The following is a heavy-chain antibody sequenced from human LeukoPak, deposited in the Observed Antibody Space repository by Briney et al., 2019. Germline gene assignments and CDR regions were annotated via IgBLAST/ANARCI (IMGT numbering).Heavy chain of an antibody. CDR3: AKDGGNYEFDY. V-gene: IGHV3-30*02. CDR2: IPFDGSDN. D-gene: IGHD4-11*01. J-gene: IGHJ4*01. Sequence: GGSLRLSCAASGFTFSRHDMHWVRQTPGKGLEWVAFIPFDGSDNYYRDSVKGRFTISRDDSKNTLFLQMNSLRPEDTAVYYCAKDGGNYEFDYWGQGTLVIVSA. CDR1: GFTFSRHD.